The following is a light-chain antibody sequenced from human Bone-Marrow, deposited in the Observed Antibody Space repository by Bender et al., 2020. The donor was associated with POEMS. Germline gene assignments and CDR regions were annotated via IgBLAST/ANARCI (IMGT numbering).Light chain of an antibody. V-gene: IGLV2-23*02. J-gene: IGLJ2*01. CDR1: SSDVGNYNL. Sequence: QSALTQPASMSGFPGQSITLSCTGTSSDVGNYNLVSWYQQHPGKAPQLIIYQVIRRPSGVSNRFSGSKSGNTASLTISGLQAEDEADYYCCSYAGSSTLVFGGGTKLTVL. CDR2: QVI. CDR3: CSYAGSSTLV.